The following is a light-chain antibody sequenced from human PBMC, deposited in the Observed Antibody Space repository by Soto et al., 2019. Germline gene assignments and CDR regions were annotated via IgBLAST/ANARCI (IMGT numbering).Light chain of an antibody. Sequence: QSALTQPASVSGSPGQSITISCTGTSSDVGGYNFVSWYQQHPGKVPKLMIFDVNRRPSGVSDRFSGSKSGSTASLTISGLQAEDEGDYYCYSYTSSSTHVFGSGTKVTVL. CDR1: SSDVGGYNF. CDR2: DVN. J-gene: IGLJ1*01. CDR3: YSYTSSSTHV. V-gene: IGLV2-14*03.